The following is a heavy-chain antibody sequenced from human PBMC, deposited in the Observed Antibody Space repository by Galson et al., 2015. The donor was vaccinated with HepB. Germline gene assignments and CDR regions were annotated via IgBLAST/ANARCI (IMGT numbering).Heavy chain of an antibody. Sequence: SVKVSCKVSGYTLTELSMHWVRQAPGKGLEWMGGFDPEDGETIYAQKFQGRVTMTEDTSTDTAYMELSSLRSEDTAVYYCATVPMYSGSPGAVYGMDVWGQGTTVTVSS. J-gene: IGHJ6*02. CDR1: GYTLTELS. CDR3: ATVPMYSGSPGAVYGMDV. D-gene: IGHD1-26*01. CDR2: FDPEDGET. V-gene: IGHV1-24*01.